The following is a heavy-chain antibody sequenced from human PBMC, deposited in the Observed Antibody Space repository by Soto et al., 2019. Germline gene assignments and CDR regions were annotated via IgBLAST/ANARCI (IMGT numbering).Heavy chain of an antibody. J-gene: IGHJ5*02. D-gene: IGHD3-22*01. CDR1: GGSISSYY. V-gene: IGHV4-59*06. CDR2: IYYSGST. CDR3: ASFPPYYYDSSGSWFDP. Sequence: PSETLSLTCTVSGGSISSYYWSWIRQHPGKGLEWIGYIYYSGSTYYNPSLKSRVTISVDTSKNQFSLKLSSVTAADTAVYYCASFPPYYYDSSGSWFDPWGQGTLVTVSS.